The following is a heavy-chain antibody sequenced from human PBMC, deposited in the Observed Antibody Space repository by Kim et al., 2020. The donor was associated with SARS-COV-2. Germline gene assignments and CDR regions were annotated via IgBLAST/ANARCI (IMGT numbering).Heavy chain of an antibody. Sequence: SETLSLTCTVSGGSISSGGYYWSWIRQHPGKGLVWFGYFYYSGSTYYNPSLKSRVTISVDTSKNLFSLKLCSVTAADTAVYYCAGGRITIFGVVTEFDYLGQGTLVTVSS. CDR2: FYYSGST. CDR1: GGSISSGGYY. D-gene: IGHD3-3*01. V-gene: IGHV4-31*03. J-gene: IGHJ4*02. CDR3: AGGRITIFGVVTEFDY.